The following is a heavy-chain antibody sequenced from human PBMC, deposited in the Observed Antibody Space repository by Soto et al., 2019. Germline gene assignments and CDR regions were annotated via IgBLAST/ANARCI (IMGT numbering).Heavy chain of an antibody. V-gene: IGHV4-4*07. CDR3: ARDRHYYDSSGYYLNWFDP. D-gene: IGHD3-22*01. CDR2: IYTSGST. Sequence: SETLSLTCTVSCGSISSYYWSWIRQPAGKGLEWIGRIYTSGSTNYNPSLKSRVTMAVDTSKNQFSLKLSSVTAADTAVYYCARDRHYYDSSGYYLNWFDPWGQGTLVTVS. J-gene: IGHJ5*02. CDR1: CGSISSYY.